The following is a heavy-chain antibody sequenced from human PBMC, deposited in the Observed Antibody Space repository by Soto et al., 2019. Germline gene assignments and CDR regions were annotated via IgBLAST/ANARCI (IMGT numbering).Heavy chain of an antibody. J-gene: IGHJ4*02. CDR1: EYSIVSYW. Sequence: PGGSLRISWRGSEYSIVSYWRGWVLQIHRKGLEWMGIIYPGDSDTRYSPSFQGQVAISADKSISTAYLQWSSLKASDTAMYYCARHDHDRRGYYFGAFDYWGQGTLVNVS. D-gene: IGHD3-22*01. CDR2: IYPGDSDT. CDR3: ARHDHDRRGYYFGAFDY. V-gene: IGHV5-51*01.